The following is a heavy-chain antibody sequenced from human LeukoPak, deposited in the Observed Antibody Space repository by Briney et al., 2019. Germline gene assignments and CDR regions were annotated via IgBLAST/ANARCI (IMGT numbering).Heavy chain of an antibody. CDR1: GGSISRYY. CDR2: IYYSGNT. V-gene: IGHV4-59*08. Sequence: SETLSLTCTVSGGSISRYYWTWIRQPPGKGLEWIGYIYYSGNTNYNPFLKSRVTISLDTSRNQFSLKLSSVTAADTAVYYCARRARAAAGGDYFDYWGQGTLVTVSS. CDR3: ARRARAAAGGDYFDY. D-gene: IGHD6-13*01. J-gene: IGHJ4*02.